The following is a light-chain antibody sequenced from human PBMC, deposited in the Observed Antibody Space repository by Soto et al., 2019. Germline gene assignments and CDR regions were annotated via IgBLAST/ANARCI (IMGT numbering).Light chain of an antibody. CDR3: QQYGSSGT. CDR2: GAS. J-gene: IGKJ1*01. Sequence: EIAMTQSPATLSVSPGERATLSCRASQSVSSNLAWYQQKPGQAPRLLIHGASSRATGIPDRISGSGSGTDFTLTISRLEPEDFAVYYCQQYGSSGTFGQGTKVDIK. CDR1: QSVSSN. V-gene: IGKV3-20*01.